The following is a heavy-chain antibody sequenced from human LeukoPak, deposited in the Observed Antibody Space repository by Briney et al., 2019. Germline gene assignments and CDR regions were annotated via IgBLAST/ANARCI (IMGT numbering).Heavy chain of an antibody. J-gene: IGHJ4*02. Sequence: GGSLRLSCAASGFTFSSYPMHWVRQALGKGLEYVSAISSDGGSSFYANSVKGRFTISRDNSKNTLFLQMGSLRAEDMAVYYCARAFTFGSGTYYNDYWGQGTLVTVSS. D-gene: IGHD3-10*01. CDR1: GFTFSSYP. CDR2: ISSDGGSS. CDR3: ARAFTFGSGTYYNDY. V-gene: IGHV3-64*01.